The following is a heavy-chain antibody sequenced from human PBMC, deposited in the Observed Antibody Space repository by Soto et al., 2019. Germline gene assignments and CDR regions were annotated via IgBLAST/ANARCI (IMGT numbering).Heavy chain of an antibody. V-gene: IGHV3-7*04. CDR1: GFTFSSYW. CDR3: ARAFNYGSGSYCFDY. D-gene: IGHD3-10*01. Sequence: GGSLRLSCAASGFTFSSYWMSWVRQAPGKGLEWVANIKQDGSEKYYVDSVKGRFTISRDNAKNSLYLQMNSLRAEDTAVYYCARAFNYGSGSYCFDYWGQGTLVTVSS. J-gene: IGHJ4*02. CDR2: IKQDGSEK.